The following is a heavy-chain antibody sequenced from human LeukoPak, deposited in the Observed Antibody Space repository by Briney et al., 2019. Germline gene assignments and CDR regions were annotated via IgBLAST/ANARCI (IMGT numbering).Heavy chain of an antibody. V-gene: IGHV4-31*03. CDR1: GGSISSGGYY. Sequence: PSETLSLTCTVSGGSISSGGYYWRWIRQHPGKGLEWIAYIYYTGSTYYNPSLKSRLTISVDRSKNQFSLRLSSMTAADTAVYYCARVPSVIDAFDIWGQGTMVTVSS. D-gene: IGHD2-21*01. CDR2: IYYTGST. CDR3: ARVPSVIDAFDI. J-gene: IGHJ3*02.